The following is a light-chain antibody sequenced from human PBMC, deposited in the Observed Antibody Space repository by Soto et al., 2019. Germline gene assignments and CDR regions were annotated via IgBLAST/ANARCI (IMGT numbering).Light chain of an antibody. Sequence: EIVLTQSPATLSLSPGERATLSCRASQSVSSYLAWYQQKPGQAPRLLIYDASNRATGIPARFSGSGSGTDFTPTISSLEPEDFAVYYCQQRSNWPTRTFRQGTKADIK. J-gene: IGKJ1*01. CDR1: QSVSSY. V-gene: IGKV3-11*01. CDR2: DAS. CDR3: QQRSNWPTRT.